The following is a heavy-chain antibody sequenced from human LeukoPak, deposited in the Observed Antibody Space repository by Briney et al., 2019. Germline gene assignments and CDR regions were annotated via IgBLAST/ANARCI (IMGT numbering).Heavy chain of an antibody. CDR1: GGTFSRYA. Sequence: ASVKVSCKASGGTFSRYAINWVRQAPGQGLEWMGGIIPIFGTANYAQKFQGRVTITADESTSTAYMELSSLRSEDTAVYYCARSRGSCYSCGDYWGQGTLVTISS. J-gene: IGHJ4*02. CDR3: ARSRGSCYSCGDY. V-gene: IGHV1-69*13. CDR2: IIPIFGTA. D-gene: IGHD2-15*01.